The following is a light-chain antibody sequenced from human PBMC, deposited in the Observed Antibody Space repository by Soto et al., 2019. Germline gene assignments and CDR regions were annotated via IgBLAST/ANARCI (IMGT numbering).Light chain of an antibody. CDR2: YGD. Sequence: QSALTQPASVSGSPGQSITISCTGTTSDVGGYDFVSWYQQHPAKAPRLMIYYGDKRPSGVSSRFSGSKSGNTASLTIAGLQADDEANYYCCSYGGSSNVLFGGGTKLTVL. J-gene: IGLJ2*01. CDR3: CSYGGSSNVL. CDR1: TSDVGGYDF. V-gene: IGLV2-23*01.